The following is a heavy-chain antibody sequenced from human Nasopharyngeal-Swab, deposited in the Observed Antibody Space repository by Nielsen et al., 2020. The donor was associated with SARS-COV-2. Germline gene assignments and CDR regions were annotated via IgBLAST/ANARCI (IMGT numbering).Heavy chain of an antibody. Sequence: GGSLRLSCAASGFTFSSYSMNWVRQAPGKGLEWVSSISSSSSYIYYADSVKGRFTISRDNAKNSLYLQMNSLRAEDTAVYYCARDHRTPGGDYYYYGMDVWGQGTTVTVSS. CDR1: GFTFSSYS. V-gene: IGHV3-21*01. J-gene: IGHJ6*02. CDR2: ISSSSSYI. CDR3: ARDHRTPGGDYYYYGMDV. D-gene: IGHD3-16*01.